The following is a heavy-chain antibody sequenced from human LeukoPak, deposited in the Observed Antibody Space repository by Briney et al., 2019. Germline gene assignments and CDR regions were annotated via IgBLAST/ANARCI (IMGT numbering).Heavy chain of an antibody. V-gene: IGHV1-69*01. CDR2: IIPIFGTA. J-gene: IGHJ4*02. Sequence: SVKVSCKASGGTFSSYAISWVRQAPGQGLEWMGGIIPIFGTANYAQKFQGRVTITADESTSTAYMELSSLRSEDTAMYYCARAPLGYCSGGSCPFDYWGQGTLVTVSS. CDR1: GGTFSSYA. D-gene: IGHD2-15*01. CDR3: ARAPLGYCSGGSCPFDY.